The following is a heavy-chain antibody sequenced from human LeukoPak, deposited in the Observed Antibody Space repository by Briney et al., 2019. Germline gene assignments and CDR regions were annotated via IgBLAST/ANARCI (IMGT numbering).Heavy chain of an antibody. CDR3: ARSRHEAGSKYYFDY. V-gene: IGHV3-11*06. CDR2: ISSSSSYT. J-gene: IGHJ4*02. CDR1: GFTFSSYA. D-gene: IGHD6-13*01. Sequence: PGGSLRLSCAASGFTFSSYAMSWTRQAPGKGLEWVSYISSSSSYTNYADSVKGRFTISRDNAKNSLYLQMNSLRAEDTAVYYCARSRHEAGSKYYFDYWGQGTLVTVSS.